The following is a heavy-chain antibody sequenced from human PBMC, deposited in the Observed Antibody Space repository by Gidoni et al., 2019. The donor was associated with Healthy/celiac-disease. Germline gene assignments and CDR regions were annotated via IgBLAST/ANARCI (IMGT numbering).Heavy chain of an antibody. V-gene: IGHV3-53*01. CDR1: GFTVSSNY. CDR2: IYSGGST. Sequence: EVQLVESGGGLIQPGGSLRLSCAASGFTVSSNYMSWVRQAPGKGLEWVSVIYSGGSTYYADSVKGRFTISRDNSKNTLYLQMNSLRAEDTAVYYCARDSYDSSGYYMGFDYWGQGTLVTVSS. J-gene: IGHJ4*02. CDR3: ARDSYDSSGYYMGFDY. D-gene: IGHD3-22*01.